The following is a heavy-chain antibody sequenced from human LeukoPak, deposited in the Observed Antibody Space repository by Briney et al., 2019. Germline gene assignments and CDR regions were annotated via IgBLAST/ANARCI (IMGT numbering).Heavy chain of an antibody. V-gene: IGHV3-48*04. Sequence: PGGSLRLSCAASGFTFSSYSMNWVRQAPGKGLEWVSYISSSSSTIYYADSVKGRFTISRDNAKNSLYLQMNSLRADDTAVYYCATLTDTNWFDPWGQGTLVIVSS. CDR2: ISSSSSTI. J-gene: IGHJ5*02. CDR3: ATLTDTNWFDP. CDR1: GFTFSSYS.